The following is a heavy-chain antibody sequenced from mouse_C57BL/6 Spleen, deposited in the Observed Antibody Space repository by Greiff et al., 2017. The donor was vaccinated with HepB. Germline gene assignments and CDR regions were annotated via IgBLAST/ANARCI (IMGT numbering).Heavy chain of an antibody. V-gene: IGHV1-52*01. D-gene: IGHD2-5*01. CDR2: IDPSDSET. Sequence: VQLQQPGAELVRPGSSVKLSCKASGYTFTSYWMHWVKQRPIQGLEWIGNIDPSDSETHYNQKFKDKATLTVDKSSSTAYMQLSSLTSEDSAVYYCARKGNYSNFPFDYWGQGTTLTVSS. J-gene: IGHJ2*01. CDR1: GYTFTSYW. CDR3: ARKGNYSNFPFDY.